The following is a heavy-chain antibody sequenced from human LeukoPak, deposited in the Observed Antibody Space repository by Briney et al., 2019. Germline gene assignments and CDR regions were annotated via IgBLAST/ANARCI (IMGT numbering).Heavy chain of an antibody. D-gene: IGHD6-6*01. V-gene: IGHV1-69*13. CDR3: ARAAGSSSRHDAFDI. CDR2: IIPIFGTA. Sequence: GASVKVSCKASGGTFSSYAISWVRQAPGQGLEWMGGIIPIFGTANYAQKFQGRVTITADESTSTAYMELSSLRSEDTAVYYCARAAGSSSRHDAFDIWGQGTMVTVSS. CDR1: GGTFSSYA. J-gene: IGHJ3*02.